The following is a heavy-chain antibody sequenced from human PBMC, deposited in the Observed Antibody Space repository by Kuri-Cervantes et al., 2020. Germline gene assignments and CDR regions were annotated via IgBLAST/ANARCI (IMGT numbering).Heavy chain of an antibody. CDR2: IWYDGSNK. D-gene: IGHD6-13*01. J-gene: IGHJ4*02. V-gene: IGHV3-33*08. Sequence: GGSLRLSCAASGFTFSDYYMSWIRQAPGKGLEWVAVIWYDGSNKYYADSVKGRFTISRDNSKNTLYLQMNSLRAEDTAVYYCAKGARGSGRSQLVERYDYWGQGTLVTVSS. CDR3: AKGARGSGRSQLVERYDY. CDR1: GFTFSDYY.